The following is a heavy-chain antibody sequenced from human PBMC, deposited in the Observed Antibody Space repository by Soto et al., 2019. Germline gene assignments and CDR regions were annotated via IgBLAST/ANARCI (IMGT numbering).Heavy chain of an antibody. Sequence: GASVKVSCKVSGYTLTELSMHWVRQAPGKGLEWMGGFDPEDGETIYAQKFQGRVTMTEDTSTDTAYMELSSLRSEDTAVYYCAQGRGITMVRGVIITSWFDPWGQGTLVTVSS. V-gene: IGHV1-24*01. CDR1: GYTLTELS. D-gene: IGHD3-10*01. CDR3: AQGRGITMVRGVIITSWFDP. J-gene: IGHJ5*02. CDR2: FDPEDGET.